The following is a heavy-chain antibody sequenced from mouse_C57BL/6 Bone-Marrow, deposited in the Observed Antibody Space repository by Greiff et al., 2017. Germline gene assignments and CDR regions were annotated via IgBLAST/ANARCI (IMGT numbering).Heavy chain of an antibody. V-gene: IGHV14-4*01. CDR2: INPEIGDT. D-gene: IGHD1-1*01. CDR1: GFNINDDY. Sequence: VQLQQSGAELVRPGASVKLSCTASGFNINDDYIHWVKQRPEQGLEWIGWINPEIGDTEYASKFQGKATITLDTSSNTAYLQLSSLTSEDTAVYYCSSFEGSYFDFWGQGTPLTVAS. J-gene: IGHJ2*01. CDR3: SSFEGSYFDF.